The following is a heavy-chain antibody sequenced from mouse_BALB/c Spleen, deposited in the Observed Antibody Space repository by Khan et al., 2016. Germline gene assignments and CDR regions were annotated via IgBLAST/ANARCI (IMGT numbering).Heavy chain of an antibody. CDR2: ILPGSGST. CDR1: GYTFSSYW. V-gene: IGHV1-9*01. J-gene: IGHJ3*01. D-gene: IGHD2-2*01. Sequence: VQLQESGAELMKPGASVKISCKATGYTFSSYWIGWVKQRPGHGLEWIGEILPGSGSTNYNAKFKGKATFTADTSSNTAYMQLSSLTSEDFAVDYCARDGYAWFAYWGQGTLVTVSA. CDR3: ARDGYAWFAY.